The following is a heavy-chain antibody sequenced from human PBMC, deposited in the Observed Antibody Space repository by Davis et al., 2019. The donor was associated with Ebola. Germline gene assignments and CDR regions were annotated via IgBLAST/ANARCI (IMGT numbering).Heavy chain of an antibody. D-gene: IGHD6-13*01. CDR1: GGSFSGYY. CDR2: INHSGST. J-gene: IGHJ4*02. CDR3: ARGLLYSTASRFDY. Sequence: PSETLSLTCAVYGGSFSGYYWSWIRQPPGKGLEWIGEINHSGSTNYNPSLKSRVTISVDTSKNQFSLKLSAVTAADTAVYYCARGLLYSTASRFDYWGQGTLVTVSS. V-gene: IGHV4-34*01.